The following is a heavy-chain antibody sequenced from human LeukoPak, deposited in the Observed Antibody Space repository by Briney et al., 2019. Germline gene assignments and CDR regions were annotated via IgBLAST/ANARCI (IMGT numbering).Heavy chain of an antibody. CDR2: IYDSGSTS. J-gene: IGHJ4*02. Sequence: SETLCLTCTVSGDSFTTSYWSWVRQPPGKELEWVGYIYDSGSTSENTRYNPSLNIRVTISVDTSKNQLSLKLASVTAADSAVYYCARHEGSSGWYKYWGQGTLVTVSS. CDR3: ARHEGSSGWYKY. CDR1: GDSFTTSY. V-gene: IGHV4-59*08. D-gene: IGHD6-19*01.